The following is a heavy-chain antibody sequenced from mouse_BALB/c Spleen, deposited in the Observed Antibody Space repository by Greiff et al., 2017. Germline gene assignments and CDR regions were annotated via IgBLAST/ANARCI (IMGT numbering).Heavy chain of an antibody. V-gene: IGHV5-17*02. J-gene: IGHJ2*01. CDR2: ISSGSSTI. CDR1: GFTFSSFG. CDR3: ARKNYENYFDY. D-gene: IGHD1-1*01. Sequence: EVQLVESGGGLVQPGGSRKLSCAASGFTFSSFGMHWVRQAPEKGLEWVAYISSGSSTIYYADTVKGRFTISRDNPKNTLFLQMTSLRSEDTAMYYCARKNYENYFDYWGQGTTLTVSS.